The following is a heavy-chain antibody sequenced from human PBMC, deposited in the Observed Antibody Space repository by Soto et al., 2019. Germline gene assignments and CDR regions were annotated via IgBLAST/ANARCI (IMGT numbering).Heavy chain of an antibody. CDR3: ARPSFRQRDAFDI. D-gene: IGHD3-10*01. J-gene: IGHJ3*02. CDR1: GYAFTIYA. CDR2: INAGNGNT. V-gene: IGHV1-3*01. Sequence: ASVKVSCTASGYAFTIYAIHWVRQAPGQRLEWMGWINAGNGNTKYSQKFQGRVTITRDTSASTAYMELSSLRSEDTAVYYCARPSFRQRDAFDIWGQGTMVTVSS.